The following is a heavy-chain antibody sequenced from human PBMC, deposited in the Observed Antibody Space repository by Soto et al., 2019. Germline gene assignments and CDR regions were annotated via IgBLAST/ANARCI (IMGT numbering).Heavy chain of an antibody. J-gene: IGHJ6*03. D-gene: IGHD6-13*01. Sequence: SETLSLTCAVYGGSLSGYYWSWIRQPPGNGLEWIGEINHSGSTNYNPSLKSRVTISVDTSKNQFSLKLSSVTAADTAVYYCARGRTYSSSWYRYYYYMGVWGKGTTVTVS. V-gene: IGHV4-34*01. CDR2: INHSGST. CDR1: GGSLSGYY. CDR3: ARGRTYSSSWYRYYYYMGV.